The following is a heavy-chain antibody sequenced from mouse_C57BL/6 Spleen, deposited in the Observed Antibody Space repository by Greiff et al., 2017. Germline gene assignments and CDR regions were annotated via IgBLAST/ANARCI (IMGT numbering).Heavy chain of an antibody. V-gene: IGHV5-6*02. CDR3: ARQEEGADY. CDR2: ISSGGSYT. CDR1: GFTFSSYG. Sequence: DVKLVESGGDLVKPGGSLKLSCAASGFTFSSYGMSWVRQTPDKRLEWVATISSGGSYTYYPDSVKGRFTISRDNAKNTLYLQMSSLKSEDTAMYYCARQEEGADYWGQGTSVTVSS. J-gene: IGHJ4*01.